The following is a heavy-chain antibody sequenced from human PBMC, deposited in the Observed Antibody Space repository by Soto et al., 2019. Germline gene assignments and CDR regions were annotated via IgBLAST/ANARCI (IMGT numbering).Heavy chain of an antibody. CDR3: VSPYSYYYYYMDV. J-gene: IGHJ6*03. CDR2: VSYTGST. V-gene: IGHV4-39*01. CDR1: GGSVYSSSHY. Sequence: QLELQESGPGLVKPSETLSLTCTVSGGSVYSSSHYWGWIRQPPRKGLEWIGSVSYTGSTYYNPSLKNRVIMSEDKSKNQVSLRLSSVTAADTAVYYCVSPYSYYYYYMDVWGKGTTDTVSS. D-gene: IGHD1-26*01.